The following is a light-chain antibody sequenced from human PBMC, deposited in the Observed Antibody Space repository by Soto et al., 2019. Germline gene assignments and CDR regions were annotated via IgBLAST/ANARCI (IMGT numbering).Light chain of an antibody. J-gene: IGKJ1*01. CDR1: QGIRND. V-gene: IGKV1-6*01. Sequence: AIQMTQSPSSLSASVGDRVTITCRASQGIRNDLGWYQQKPGKAPKLLIYAASTLQTGVPSRFSGSGSGTGVTLTISSLQPEDCSAYYCLQDYNYPWTFGQGTKVEIK. CDR3: LQDYNYPWT. CDR2: AAS.